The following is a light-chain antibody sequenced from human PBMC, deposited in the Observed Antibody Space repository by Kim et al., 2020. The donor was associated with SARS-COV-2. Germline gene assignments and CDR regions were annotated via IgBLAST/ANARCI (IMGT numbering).Light chain of an antibody. Sequence: DIKMTQSPSSLSASEGDRVTITCRASQSASIYLNWYQQKPGKGPTLLIYAASTLQSGVPSRFSGRGSGTDFTLTITNLQPEDFATYYCQQTYITPYTFGQGTKVDIK. CDR2: AAS. CDR3: QQTYITPYT. J-gene: IGKJ2*01. CDR1: QSASIY. V-gene: IGKV1-39*01.